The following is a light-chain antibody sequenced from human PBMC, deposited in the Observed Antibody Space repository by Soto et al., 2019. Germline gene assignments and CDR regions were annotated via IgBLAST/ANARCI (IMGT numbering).Light chain of an antibody. CDR1: NIGSKN. J-gene: IGLJ1*01. V-gene: IGLV3-9*01. CDR2: RDS. CDR3: QVWDSSTGG. Sequence: SYELTQPLSVSVALGQTARITCGGNNIGSKNVHWYQQKPGQAPVLVIYRDSNRPSGIPERFSGSNSGNTATLTISRAQAGDEADYYCQVWDSSTGGFGTGTKVTVL.